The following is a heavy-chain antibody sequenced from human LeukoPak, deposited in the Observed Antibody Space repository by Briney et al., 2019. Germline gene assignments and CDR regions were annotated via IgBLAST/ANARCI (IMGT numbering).Heavy chain of an antibody. CDR1: GVSITTSTHY. D-gene: IGHD2-15*01. CDR2: MFYRGST. J-gene: IGHJ4*02. Sequence: SETLSLTCTVSGVSITTSTHYWAWIRQPPGKGLEWIASMFYRGSTYYNASLRSRVTLYVDTSMHQFSLKLSSVTASDTATFYCVRQGGWGGAASLIEFWGQGILVTVSS. CDR3: VRQGGWGGAASLIEF. V-gene: IGHV4-39*01.